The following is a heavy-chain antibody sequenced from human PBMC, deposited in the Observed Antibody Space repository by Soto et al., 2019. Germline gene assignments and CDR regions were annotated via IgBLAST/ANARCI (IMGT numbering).Heavy chain of an antibody. V-gene: IGHV3-30*03. CDR2: ISYDGSNK. D-gene: IGHD6-19*01. CDR3: ARPVSGWYVAPFDY. Sequence: PGGSLRLSCAASGFTFSSYGMHWGRQAPGKGLEWVAVISYDGSNKYYADSVKGRFTISRDNSKNTLYLQMNSLRAEDTAVYYCARPVSGWYVAPFDYWGQGTLVTVSS. CDR1: GFTFSSYG. J-gene: IGHJ4*02.